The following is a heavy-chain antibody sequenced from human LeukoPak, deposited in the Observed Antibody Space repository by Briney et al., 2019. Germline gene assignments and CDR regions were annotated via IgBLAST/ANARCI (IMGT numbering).Heavy chain of an antibody. CDR1: GGSISSYY. J-gene: IGHJ3*02. CDR2: IYTSGST. Sequence: SETLSLTCTVSGGSISSYYWSWIRQPAGKGLEWIGRIYTSGSTNYNPSLKSRVTMSVDTSKNQFSLKLSSVTAADTAVYYCASLVLLWFGEFQAFDIWGQGTMVTVSS. CDR3: ASLVLLWFGEFQAFDI. D-gene: IGHD3-10*01. V-gene: IGHV4-4*07.